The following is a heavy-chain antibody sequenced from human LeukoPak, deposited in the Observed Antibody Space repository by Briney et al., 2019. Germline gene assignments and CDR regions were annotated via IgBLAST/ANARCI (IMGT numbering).Heavy chain of an antibody. CDR2: ISYDGSNK. CDR1: GFTFSSYA. CDR3: ARHYGP. D-gene: IGHD3-16*01. J-gene: IGHJ5*02. Sequence: PGGSLRLSCAASGFTFSSYAMHWVRQAPGKGLEWVAVISYDGSNKYYADSVKGRFTISRDNSKNTLHLQMSSLRAEDTAVYYCARHYGPWGQGTLVTVSS. V-gene: IGHV3-30-3*01.